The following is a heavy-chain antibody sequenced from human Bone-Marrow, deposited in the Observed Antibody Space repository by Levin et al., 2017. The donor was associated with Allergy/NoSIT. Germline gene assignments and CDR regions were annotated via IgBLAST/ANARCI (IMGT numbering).Heavy chain of an antibody. CDR2: ISGSGGST. V-gene: IGHV3-23*01. J-gene: IGHJ6*03. D-gene: IGHD3-9*01. CDR3: AKESRHYDTDYYYYMDV. CDR1: GFTFSSYA. Sequence: PGGSLRLSCAASGFTFSSYAMSWVRQAPGKGLEWVSAISGSGGSTYYADSVKGRFTISRDNSKNTLYLQMNSLRAEDTAVYYCAKESRHYDTDYYYYMDVWGKGTTVTVSS.